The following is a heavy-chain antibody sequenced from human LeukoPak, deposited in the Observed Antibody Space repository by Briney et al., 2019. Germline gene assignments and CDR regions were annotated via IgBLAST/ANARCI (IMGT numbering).Heavy chain of an antibody. CDR2: INHSGST. Sequence: SETLSLTCTVYLGSFSGYYWSWIRQPPGKGLEWIGEINHSGSTTYNPSLKSRVTISVDTSKNQFSLKLSSVTAADTAVYYCAISYYDFWSGYFAGEGRHYFDYWGQGTLVTVSS. CDR3: AISYYDFWSGYFAGEGRHYFDY. J-gene: IGHJ4*02. V-gene: IGHV4-34*01. D-gene: IGHD3-3*01. CDR1: LGSFSGYY.